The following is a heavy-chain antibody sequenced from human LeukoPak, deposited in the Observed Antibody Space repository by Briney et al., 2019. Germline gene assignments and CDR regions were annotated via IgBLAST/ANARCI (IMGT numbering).Heavy chain of an antibody. Sequence: SETMSLTCTVSGGSISSYYWSWIRQPPGKGLEWIGYIYYSGSTNYNPSLKSRVTISVDTSKNQFSLNLSSVTAADTAVYYCAREGRGAAAGMDYWGQGTLVTVSS. D-gene: IGHD6-13*01. V-gene: IGHV4-59*01. CDR2: IYYSGST. J-gene: IGHJ4*02. CDR3: AREGRGAAAGMDY. CDR1: GGSISSYY.